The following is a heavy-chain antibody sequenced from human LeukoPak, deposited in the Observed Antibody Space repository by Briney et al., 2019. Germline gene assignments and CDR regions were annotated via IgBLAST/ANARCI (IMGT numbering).Heavy chain of an antibody. CDR3: ARDRAVVTIFGVVGY. V-gene: IGHV3-30*04. CDR2: ISYDGSNK. D-gene: IGHD3-3*01. J-gene: IGHJ4*02. Sequence: GGSLRLSCAASGFTFSSYAMHWVRQAPGKGLEWVAVISYDGSNKYYADSVKGRFTISRDNSKNTLYPQMSSLRAEDTAVYYCARDRAVVTIFGVVGYWGQGTLVTVSS. CDR1: GFTFSSYA.